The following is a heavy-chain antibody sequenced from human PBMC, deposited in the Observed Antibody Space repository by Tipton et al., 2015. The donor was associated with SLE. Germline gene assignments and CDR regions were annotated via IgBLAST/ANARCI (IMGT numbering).Heavy chain of an antibody. D-gene: IGHD6-6*01. V-gene: IGHV5-51*01. J-gene: IGHJ4*02. CDR3: ASHPYSSSGPFDY. CDR1: GYSFTSYW. CDR2: IYPGDSDT. Sequence: SLRLSCKGSGYSFTSYWIGWVRQMPGKGLEWMGIIYPGDSDTRYSPSFQGQVTISADKSISTAYLQWSSLKASDTAMYYCASHPYSSSGPFDYWGQGTLVTVSS.